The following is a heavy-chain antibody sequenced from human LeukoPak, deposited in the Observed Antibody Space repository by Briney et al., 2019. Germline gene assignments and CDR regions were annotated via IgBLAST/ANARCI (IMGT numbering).Heavy chain of an antibody. V-gene: IGHV3-21*01. CDR1: RFTFSSYS. J-gene: IGHJ4*02. D-gene: IGHD3-10*01. CDR3: ARGEYGSGSYHIDY. CDR2: ISGSSSYI. Sequence: GGSLRLSCAASRFTFSSYSMNWVRQAPGKGLEWVLFISGSSSYIYYPDSLKGRFTISRDNAKNSLYLQMNSLRAEDTAVYYCARGEYGSGSYHIDYWGQGTLVTVSS.